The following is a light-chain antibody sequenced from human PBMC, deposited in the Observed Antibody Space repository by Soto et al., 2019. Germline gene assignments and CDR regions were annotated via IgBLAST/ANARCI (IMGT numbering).Light chain of an antibody. CDR3: LQDYNYPWT. CDR2: DAS. J-gene: IGKJ1*01. Sequence: ATQMTQSPSSLSASVGDRVTITCRASQGIRDDLHWYQQKPGKAPKLLIYDASNLQSGVPARFSGSGSGTEFTLTISSLQPEDFATYYCLQDYNYPWTFGQGTKVEIK. V-gene: IGKV1-6*01. CDR1: QGIRDD.